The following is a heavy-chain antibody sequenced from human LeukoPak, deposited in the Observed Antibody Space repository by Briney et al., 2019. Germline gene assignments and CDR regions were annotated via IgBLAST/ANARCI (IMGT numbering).Heavy chain of an antibody. D-gene: IGHD2-2*01. CDR1: GDSLFTNSVA. V-gene: IGHV6-1*01. J-gene: IGHJ4*02. Sequence: SQTLSLTCGIPGDSLFTNSVASNWIRQSPSRGLEWLGRTYYRSKWSFDYALSVKSRITISADTSKNHFSLQLSSVTPDDTALYYCARGRYTSFDNWGQGTLVTVSS. CDR3: ARGRYTSFDN. CDR2: TYYRSKWSF.